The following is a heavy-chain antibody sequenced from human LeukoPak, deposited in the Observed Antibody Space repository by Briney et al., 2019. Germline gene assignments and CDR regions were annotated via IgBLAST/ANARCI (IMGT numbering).Heavy chain of an antibody. CDR3: ARDGSRDIVVVPAAETQSDY. CDR2: IYYSGST. CDR1: GGSISSSSYY. D-gene: IGHD2-2*01. J-gene: IGHJ4*02. Sequence: SETLSLTCTVSGGSISSSSYYWGWIRQPPGKGLEWIGSIYYSGSTYYNPSLKSRVTISVDTSKNQFSLKLSSVTAADTAVYYCARDGSRDIVVVPAAETQSDYWGQGTLVTVSS. V-gene: IGHV4-39*07.